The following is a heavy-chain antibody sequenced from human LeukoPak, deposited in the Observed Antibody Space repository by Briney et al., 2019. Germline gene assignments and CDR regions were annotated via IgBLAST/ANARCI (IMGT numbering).Heavy chain of an antibody. Sequence: RPGRSLRLSCAASGFTFSSYAMHWVRQAPGKGLEWVAVISYDGSNKYYADSVKGRFTISRDNSKNTLYLQMNSLRAEDTAVYYCARVPGSYFSPFDYWGQGTLVTVSS. D-gene: IGHD1-26*01. CDR1: GFTFSSYA. J-gene: IGHJ4*02. CDR2: ISYDGSNK. CDR3: ARVPGSYFSPFDY. V-gene: IGHV3-30*04.